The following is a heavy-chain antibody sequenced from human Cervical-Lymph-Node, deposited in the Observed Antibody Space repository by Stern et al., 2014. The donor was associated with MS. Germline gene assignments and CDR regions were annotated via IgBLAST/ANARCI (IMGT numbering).Heavy chain of an antibody. J-gene: IGHJ4*02. D-gene: IGHD3-3*02. CDR2: TSDDGDKN. CDR3: ARSAHSDY. CDR1: GFTFRNYD. Sequence: VQLVESGGGVVQPGRSLRLSCVASGFTFRNYDMHWVRPAPGKGLEWVAVTSDDGDKNYYADSVRGRFTVSRNNSKNTLYLQISSLRPDDTATYYCARSAHSDYWGQGSLVIVSS. V-gene: IGHV3-30-3*01.